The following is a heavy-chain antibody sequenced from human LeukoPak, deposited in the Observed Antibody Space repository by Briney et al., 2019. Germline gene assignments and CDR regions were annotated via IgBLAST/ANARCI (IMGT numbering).Heavy chain of an antibody. Sequence: SETLSLTCTVSGGSISSSSYYWGWIRQPPGKGLEWIGSIYYSGSTYYNPSLKSRVTISVDTSKNQFSLKLSSVTAADTAVYYCARPYGDYYGRPYYFDYWGQGTLVTVSS. D-gene: IGHD4-17*01. J-gene: IGHJ4*02. CDR2: IYYSGST. V-gene: IGHV4-39*01. CDR1: GGSISSSSYY. CDR3: ARPYGDYYGRPYYFDY.